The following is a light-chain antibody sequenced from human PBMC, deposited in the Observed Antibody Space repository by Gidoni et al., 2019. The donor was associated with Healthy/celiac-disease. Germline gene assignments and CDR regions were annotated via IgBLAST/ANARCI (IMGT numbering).Light chain of an antibody. CDR1: QSISSW. CDR3: QQYNSYLYT. CDR2: KAS. J-gene: IGKJ2*01. V-gene: IGKV1-5*03. Sequence: DIQMTQSPSTLSASVGDSVTITCRASQSISSWLAWYQQKPGKAPKLLIYKASSLESGVPSRFSGSGSGTECTLTISSLQPDDFATYYCQQYNSYLYTFGQGTKLEIK.